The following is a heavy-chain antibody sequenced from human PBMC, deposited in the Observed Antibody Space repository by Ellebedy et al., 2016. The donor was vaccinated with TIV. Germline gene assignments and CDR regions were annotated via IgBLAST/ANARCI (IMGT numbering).Heavy chain of an antibody. CDR1: GFTFSIYA. J-gene: IGHJ6*01. V-gene: IGHV3-23*01. Sequence: GGSLRLSCAASGFTFSIYAMSWVRQAPGKGLEWVSAISSGGSTTYYADSVKGRFTISRDNSKDTLYLQVSSLRVEDTAIYYCAKDFNPDTQLVHGMDVWGQGTTVTVSS. D-gene: IGHD1-1*01. CDR3: AKDFNPDTQLVHGMDV. CDR2: ISSGGSTT.